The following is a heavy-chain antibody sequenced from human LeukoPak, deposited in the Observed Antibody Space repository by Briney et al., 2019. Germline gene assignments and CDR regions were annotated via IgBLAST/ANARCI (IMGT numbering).Heavy chain of an antibody. J-gene: IGHJ6*03. CDR3: ARGSRCAGGSCLIYYMDV. CDR1: GGSISSYY. Sequence: SETLSLTCTVSGGSISSYYWSWIRQPPGKGLEWIGYIYYSGSTNYNPSLKSRITISVDTSKNQFSLKLSSVTAADTAVYYCARGSRCAGGSCLIYYMDVWGKGTTVTVSS. D-gene: IGHD2-15*01. V-gene: IGHV4-59*01. CDR2: IYYSGST.